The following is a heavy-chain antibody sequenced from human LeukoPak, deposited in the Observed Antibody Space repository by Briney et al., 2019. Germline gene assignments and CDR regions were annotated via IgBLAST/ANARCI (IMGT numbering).Heavy chain of an antibody. D-gene: IGHD2-15*01. Sequence: PGGSLRLSCAASGFTFSSYAMAWVRQAPGKGLEWVSSISGSAGSTFYADSVKGRFTISRDNSKNTLYLQMFSLRADDTAIYYCAKDERWELPHYFDNWDQGTLVTVSS. CDR3: AKDERWELPHYFDN. CDR1: GFTFSSYA. J-gene: IGHJ4*02. V-gene: IGHV3-23*01. CDR2: ISGSAGST.